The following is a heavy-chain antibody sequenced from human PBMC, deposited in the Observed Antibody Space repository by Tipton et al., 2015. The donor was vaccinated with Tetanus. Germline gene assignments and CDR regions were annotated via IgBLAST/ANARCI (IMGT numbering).Heavy chain of an antibody. Sequence: SLRLSCEVSGFSFSNYRMNWVRQAPGKGLEWVSSISSTSTYIDYGDAVKGRFTISRDNTQNSVYLQMDSLRVEDTAVYYCASGSSLDYWGQGALVIVSS. CDR2: ISSTSTYI. D-gene: IGHD6-19*01. J-gene: IGHJ4*02. CDR1: GFSFSNYR. V-gene: IGHV3-21*06. CDR3: ASGSSLDY.